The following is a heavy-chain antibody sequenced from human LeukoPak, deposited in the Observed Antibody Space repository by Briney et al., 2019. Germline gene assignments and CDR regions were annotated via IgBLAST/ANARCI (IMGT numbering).Heavy chain of an antibody. J-gene: IGHJ4*02. CDR2: IYTSGST. D-gene: IGHD2-21*01. V-gene: IGHV4-61*02. Sequence: SETLSLTCTVSGGPISSGSYYWSWIRQPAGRGLEWIGRIYTSGSTNYNPSLKGRVTISVDRSKNQFSLRLISVTAADTAVYYCARDHGDCRGDCAHYWGQGNLVTVSS. CDR1: GGPISSGSYY. CDR3: ARDHGDCRGDCAHY.